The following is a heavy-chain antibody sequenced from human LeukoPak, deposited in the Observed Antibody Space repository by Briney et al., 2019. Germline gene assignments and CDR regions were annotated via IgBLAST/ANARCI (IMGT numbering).Heavy chain of an antibody. Sequence: GGSLRLSCAASGFTFTGYSMNWVGQAPGKWLEWVSSISSSSSYIYYADSVKGRFTISRDNAKNSLYLQMNSLRAEDTAVYYCARGELELLGYWGQGTLVTVSS. CDR1: GFTFTGYS. J-gene: IGHJ4*02. V-gene: IGHV3-21*01. CDR2: ISSSSSYI. CDR3: ARGELELLGY. D-gene: IGHD1-7*01.